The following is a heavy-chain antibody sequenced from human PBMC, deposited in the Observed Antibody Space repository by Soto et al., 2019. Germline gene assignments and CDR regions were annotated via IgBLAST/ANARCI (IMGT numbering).Heavy chain of an antibody. CDR2: ISYDGSNK. CDR1: GFTFSSYG. J-gene: IGHJ6*02. V-gene: IGHV3-30*18. D-gene: IGHD3-3*01. Sequence: PGGSLRLSCAASGFTFSSYGMHWVRQAPGKGLEWVAVISYDGSNKYYADSVKGRFTISRDNSKNTLYLQMNSLRAEDTAVYYCANSGNYDFWSGYGMDVWGQGTTVTVSS. CDR3: ANSGNYDFWSGYGMDV.